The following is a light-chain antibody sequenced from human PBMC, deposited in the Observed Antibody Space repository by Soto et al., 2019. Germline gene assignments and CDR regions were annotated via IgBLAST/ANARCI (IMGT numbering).Light chain of an antibody. CDR1: QDISNY. V-gene: IGKV1-33*01. J-gene: IGKJ4*01. Sequence: DIRMTQSPSSLSASVGDRVTITCQASQDISNYLNWYQQKPGKAPKLLIYDASNLETRVPSRFSGSGSGTDFTFTISRLQPEDIATYSCQQYDNLPLTFGGGNKVEIK. CDR3: QQYDNLPLT. CDR2: DAS.